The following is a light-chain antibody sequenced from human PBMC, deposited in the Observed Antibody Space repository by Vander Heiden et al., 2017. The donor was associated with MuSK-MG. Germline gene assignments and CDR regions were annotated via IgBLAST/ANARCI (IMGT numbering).Light chain of an antibody. V-gene: IGKV3-20*01. Sequence: EIVLTQSPGTLSLSPGDRATLSCRASQSVRSNYLAWYQQKPGQAPRLLIYGASFRATGIPDRFSGSGSGTEFSLTISGLEPEDFAVYYCQQYGSSPRPFGHGTRVDIK. CDR3: QQYGSSPRP. CDR2: GAS. CDR1: QSVRSNY. J-gene: IGKJ1*01.